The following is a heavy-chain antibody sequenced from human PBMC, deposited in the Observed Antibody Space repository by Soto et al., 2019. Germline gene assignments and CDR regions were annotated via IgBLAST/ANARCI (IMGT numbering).Heavy chain of an antibody. Sequence: QGHLVQSGAEVKKPGASVTVSCKASGYTFTNYGISWVRQAPGQGPEWMGWISGYNGNTKYAPKFQGRVTLTSDTSTSPSYILLRSLRSADTAVYYCGRDMGVNGNGDYVDYWGQGTLVTVSS. J-gene: IGHJ4*02. D-gene: IGHD4-17*01. CDR1: GYTFTNYG. CDR2: ISGYNGNT. CDR3: GRDMGVNGNGDYVDY. V-gene: IGHV1-18*01.